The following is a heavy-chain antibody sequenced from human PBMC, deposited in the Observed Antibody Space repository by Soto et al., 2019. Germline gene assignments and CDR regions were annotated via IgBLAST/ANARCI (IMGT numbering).Heavy chain of an antibody. D-gene: IGHD6-13*01. Sequence: SETLSLTCAVSGDSVSSRFWWSWVRQSPGKGLEWIGEIYHSGSANYNPSLKSRVTMSVDNSKNQFSLKLNSVTAADTAVYYCARYNAASGTYYFDYWGQETLVT. CDR3: ARYNAASGTYYFDY. J-gene: IGHJ4*02. CDR1: GDSVSSRFW. V-gene: IGHV4-4*02. CDR2: IYHSGSA.